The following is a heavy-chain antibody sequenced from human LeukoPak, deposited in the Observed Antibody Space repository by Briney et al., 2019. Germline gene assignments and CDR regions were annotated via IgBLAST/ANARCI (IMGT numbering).Heavy chain of an antibody. D-gene: IGHD6-13*01. J-gene: IGHJ4*02. CDR3: ARRGHGSSWYLFDY. Sequence: GESLKISCKASGYSFTDYWIGWVRQMPGKGLEWMGIFYAGGSESRYSPSFQGQVAISVDKSISTAYLQWSSLKASDTAMYYCARRGHGSSWYLFDYWGQGTLVTVSS. CDR2: FYAGGSES. CDR1: GYSFTDYW. V-gene: IGHV5-51*01.